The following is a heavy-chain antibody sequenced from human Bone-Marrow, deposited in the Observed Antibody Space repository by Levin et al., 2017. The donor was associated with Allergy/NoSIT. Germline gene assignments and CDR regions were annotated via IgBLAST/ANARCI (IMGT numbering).Heavy chain of an antibody. Sequence: GGSLRLSCAASGFTFSSYGMHWVRQAPGKGLEWVAVISYDGSNKYYADSVKGRFTISRDNSKNTLYLQMNSLRAEDTAVYYCAKAGLSWGQGTLVTVSS. V-gene: IGHV3-30*18. CDR1: GFTFSSYG. CDR3: AKAGLS. CDR2: ISYDGSNK. J-gene: IGHJ4*02. D-gene: IGHD3/OR15-3a*01.